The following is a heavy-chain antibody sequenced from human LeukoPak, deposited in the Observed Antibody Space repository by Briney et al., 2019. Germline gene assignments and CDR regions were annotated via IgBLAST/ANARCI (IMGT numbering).Heavy chain of an antibody. CDR2: IYSGGST. D-gene: IGHD5-12*01. Sequence: GGSLRLSCAASGFTVSSNYMSWVRQAPGKGLEWVSVIYSGGSTYYADSVKGRFTTSRDNSKNTLYLQMNSLRAEDTAVYYCARDQAGWLHGFDYWGQGTLVTVSS. CDR1: GFTVSSNY. V-gene: IGHV3-53*01. J-gene: IGHJ4*02. CDR3: ARDQAGWLHGFDY.